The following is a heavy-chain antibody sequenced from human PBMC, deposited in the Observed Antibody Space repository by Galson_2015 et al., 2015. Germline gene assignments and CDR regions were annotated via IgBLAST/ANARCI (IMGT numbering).Heavy chain of an antibody. D-gene: IGHD3-22*01. CDR1: GVIFSSYA. CDR2: ISNDAREK. J-gene: IGHJ4*02. Sequence: AMRLPCAASGVIFSSYAMHWVRQAPGKGLEGVAVISNDAREKYYADSLKGRFTISRDNSKNTLYLQMNSLRTEDTAVYYCARAPGDSSQDYWGQGTLVTVSS. V-gene: IGHV3-30*04. CDR3: ARAPGDSSQDY.